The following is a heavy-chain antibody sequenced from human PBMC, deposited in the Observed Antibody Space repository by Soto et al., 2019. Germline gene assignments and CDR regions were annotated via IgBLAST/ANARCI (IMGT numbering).Heavy chain of an antibody. CDR3: ARDRATWGWDLTPPLDF. J-gene: IGHJ4*02. Sequence: SSAKVALTASAFMSRSSAMQLMIQGPGQHLEWIGWIVVGSGNANYAQEFQERVTITRDMSTSTAYMELNSLRPEDTSVYYCARDRATWGWDLTPPLDFWGQGTLVTVCS. V-gene: IGHV1-58*02. CDR1: AFMSRSSA. CDR2: IVVGSGNA. D-gene: IGHD1-26*01.